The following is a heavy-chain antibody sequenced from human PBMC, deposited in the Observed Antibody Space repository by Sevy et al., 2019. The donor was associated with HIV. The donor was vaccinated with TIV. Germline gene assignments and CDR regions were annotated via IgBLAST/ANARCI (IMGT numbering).Heavy chain of an antibody. J-gene: IGHJ6*03. CDR2: IKADGSDK. CDR3: ARGGDIVVVPAVWGYMDV. Sequence: GGSLRLSCAASGFTFSANWMNWVRQAPGKGLEWVANIKADGSDKHYVDSVEGRFTISRDNAKNLLFLQMNSLRAGDTAVYYCARGGDIVVVPAVWGYMDVWGKGTTVTVSS. CDR1: GFTFSANW. D-gene: IGHD2-2*01. V-gene: IGHV3-7*01.